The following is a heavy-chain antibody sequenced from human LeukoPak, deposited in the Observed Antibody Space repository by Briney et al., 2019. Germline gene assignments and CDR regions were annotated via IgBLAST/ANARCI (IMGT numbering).Heavy chain of an antibody. D-gene: IGHD1-1*01. Sequence: WETLSLTCTVSGGSISSYYWSWIRQPPGKGLEWIGYSYCSGSTYYNPSLKSRVTISEDTSNNQASLHLRSVTAADTAVYYCARQLDPYNWFDPWGQGTLVTVSS. CDR3: ARQLDPYNWFDP. CDR1: GGSISSYY. V-gene: IGHV4-59*08. J-gene: IGHJ5*02. CDR2: SYCSGST.